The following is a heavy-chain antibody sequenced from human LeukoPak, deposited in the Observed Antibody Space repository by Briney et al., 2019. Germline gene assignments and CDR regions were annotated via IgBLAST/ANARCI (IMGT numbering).Heavy chain of an antibody. CDR1: GYTFTSYD. CDR3: ARGTLRYFDWLADWFDP. V-gene: IGHV1-8*01. Sequence: ASVKVSCKASGYTFTSYDINWVRQATGQGLEWMGWMNPNSGNTGYAQKFQGRVTMTRNTSISTAYMELSSLRSEDTAVYYCARGTLRYFDWLADWFDPWGQGTLVTVSS. D-gene: IGHD3-9*01. J-gene: IGHJ5*02. CDR2: MNPNSGNT.